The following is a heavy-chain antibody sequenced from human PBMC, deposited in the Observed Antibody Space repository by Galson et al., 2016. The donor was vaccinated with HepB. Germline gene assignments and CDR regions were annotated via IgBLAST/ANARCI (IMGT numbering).Heavy chain of an antibody. D-gene: IGHD3-3*01. CDR1: GYIFTTYG. CDR3: ARDAPREYDLWHGMDV. V-gene: IGHV1-18*01. J-gene: IGHJ6*02. CDR2: ISAYNGNT. Sequence: SVKVSCKASGYIFTTYGITWVRQAPGQGLEWMGWISAYNGNTRYAQKFQGRVTTTRDTSTSTVYMELSSLRSEDTAMYYCARDAPREYDLWHGMDVWGQGTTVTVSS.